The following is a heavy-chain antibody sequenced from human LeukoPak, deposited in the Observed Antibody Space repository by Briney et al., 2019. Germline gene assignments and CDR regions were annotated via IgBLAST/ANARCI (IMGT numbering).Heavy chain of an antibody. D-gene: IGHD3-10*01. CDR2: INSDGSST. CDR3: ARDSGSGSYLGDSDLCFDY. CDR1: GFTFSSYW. J-gene: IGHJ4*02. Sequence: GGSLRLSCAASGFTFSSYWMHWVRQAPGKGLVWVSRINSDGSSTSYADSVKGRFTISRDNAKNTLYLQMNSLRAEDTAVYYCARDSGSGSYLGDSDLCFDYWGQGTLVTVSS. V-gene: IGHV3-74*01.